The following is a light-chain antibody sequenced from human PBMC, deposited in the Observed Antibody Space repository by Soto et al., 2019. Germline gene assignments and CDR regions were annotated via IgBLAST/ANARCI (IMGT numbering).Light chain of an antibody. CDR3: AAWDDSLSGAV. CDR1: GSNIGSHT. CDR2: SND. V-gene: IGLV1-44*01. J-gene: IGLJ7*01. Sequence: QSVLTQPPSASGTPGQRVTISCSGSGSNIGSHTVSWYQQLPGTAPNLLIYSNDQRPSGVPDRFSGSKSGTSASLAISGLQSEDEADYYCAAWDDSLSGAVFGEGTQLTVL.